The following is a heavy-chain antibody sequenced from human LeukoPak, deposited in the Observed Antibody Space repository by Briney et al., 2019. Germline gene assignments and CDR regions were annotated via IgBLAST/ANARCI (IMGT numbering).Heavy chain of an antibody. CDR3: ARDRDSSGYDY. V-gene: IGHV1-2*04. D-gene: IGHD3-22*01. Sequence: ASVKVACKASGYTFTGYYMHWVRQAPGQGLEWMGWINPNSGGTNYAQKFQGWVTMTRDTSISTAYMELSRLRSDDTAVYYCARDRDSSGYDYWGQGTLVTVSS. CDR2: INPNSGGT. CDR1: GYTFTGYY. J-gene: IGHJ4*02.